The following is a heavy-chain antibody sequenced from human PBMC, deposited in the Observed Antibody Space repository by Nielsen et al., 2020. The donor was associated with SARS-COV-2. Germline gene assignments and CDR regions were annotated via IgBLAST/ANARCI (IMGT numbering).Heavy chain of an antibody. Sequence: ETLSLTCTVSGDSIGSYYWNWVRQAPGNGLGWVSIIYSDGSTYYAGSVKARLTISRDNSKNTLYLQMNSLRAEDTAVYYCARGGGGMDVWGQGTTVTVSS. CDR2: IYSDGST. CDR3: ARGGGGMDV. CDR1: GDSIGSYY. V-gene: IGHV3-53*01. D-gene: IGHD3-16*01. J-gene: IGHJ6*02.